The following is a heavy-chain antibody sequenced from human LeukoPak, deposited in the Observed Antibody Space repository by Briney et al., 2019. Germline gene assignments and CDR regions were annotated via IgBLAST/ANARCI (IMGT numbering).Heavy chain of an antibody. J-gene: IGHJ4*02. D-gene: IGHD2-2*01. CDR2: ISGRGANT. CDR3: AKAVVIVPTATPFDY. V-gene: IGHV3-23*01. Sequence: GGSLTLSCALSGFSFSNYAMSWVRHAPGRGLEWVSAISGRGANTFYADSVKGRFTISRHNSKNTLYMQMNSLRAEDTAVYYCAKAVVIVPTATPFDYWGQGTLVTVSS. CDR1: GFSFSNYA.